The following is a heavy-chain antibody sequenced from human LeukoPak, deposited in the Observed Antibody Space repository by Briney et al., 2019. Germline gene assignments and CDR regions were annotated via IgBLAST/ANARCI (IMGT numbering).Heavy chain of an antibody. CDR2: ISYDGSNK. D-gene: IGHD6-6*01. J-gene: IGHJ3*02. Sequence: GGSLRLSCAASGFTFSSYAMHWVRQAPGKGLEWVAVISYDGSNKYYADSVKGRFTISRDNAKNSLYLQMNSLRAEDTAVYYCARDWGPEEEYTTEGAFDIWGQGTMVTVSS. CDR3: ARDWGPEEEYTTEGAFDI. V-gene: IGHV3-30-3*01. CDR1: GFTFSSYA.